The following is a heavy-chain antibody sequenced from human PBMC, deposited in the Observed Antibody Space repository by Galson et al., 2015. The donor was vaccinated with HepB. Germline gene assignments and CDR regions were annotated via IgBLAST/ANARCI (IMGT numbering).Heavy chain of an antibody. J-gene: IGHJ4*02. CDR1: GFTFSSYS. D-gene: IGHD3-22*01. CDR2: ISSSSSYI. V-gene: IGHV3-21*01. Sequence: SLRLSCAASGFTFSSYSMNWVRQAPGKGLEWVSSISSSSSYIYYADSVKGRFTISRDNAKNSLYLQMNSLRAEDTAVYYCARVPTYYYDNSAFDYWGQGTLVTVSS. CDR3: ARVPTYYYDNSAFDY.